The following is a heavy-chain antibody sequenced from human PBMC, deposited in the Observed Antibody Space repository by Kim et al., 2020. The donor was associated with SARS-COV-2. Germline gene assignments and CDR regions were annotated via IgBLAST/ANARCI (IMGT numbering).Heavy chain of an antibody. CDR1: GFSVRDYY. CDR3: ARDRSSSSGFDY. D-gene: IGHD6-6*01. Sequence: GGSLRLSCAASGFSVRDYYVRWIRQAPGKGLEWLSDISSSGSTIYYADSVKGRFTISKDKAKNSLFLQMSGLRVEDTAIYYCARDRSSSSGFDYWGQGTL. J-gene: IGHJ4*02. V-gene: IGHV3-11*01. CDR2: ISSSGSTI.